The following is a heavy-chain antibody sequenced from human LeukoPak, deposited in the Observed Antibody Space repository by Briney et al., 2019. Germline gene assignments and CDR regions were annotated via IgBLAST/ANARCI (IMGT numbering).Heavy chain of an antibody. J-gene: IGHJ4*02. CDR3: ARARRGVDH. CDR1: GFTLTSYA. D-gene: IGHD3-16*01. V-gene: IGHV3-48*03. CDR2: ISSGGSTI. Sequence: PGGCLRLSCAASGFTLTSYAMSWVRQAPGEGLGWVSYISSGGSTIYYADSVKGPFTISRDNAKSALYLQMNSQRAEDTAVYYWARARRGVDHWGQGTLVTVSS.